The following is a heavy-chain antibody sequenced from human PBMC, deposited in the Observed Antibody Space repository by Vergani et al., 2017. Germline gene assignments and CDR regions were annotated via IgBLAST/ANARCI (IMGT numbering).Heavy chain of an antibody. V-gene: IGHV4-39*07. D-gene: IGHD3-10*01. J-gene: IGHJ3*02. Sequence: QLQLQESGPGLVKPSETLSLTCSVSRGSISSSSYCWGWIRQAPGKGLEWIGSIYYSGSTNYNPSLKSRVTISVDTSKNQFSLKLSSVTAADTAVYYCARLSMVSLDAFDIWGQGTMVTVSS. CDR3: ARLSMVSLDAFDI. CDR1: RGSISSSSYC. CDR2: IYYSGST.